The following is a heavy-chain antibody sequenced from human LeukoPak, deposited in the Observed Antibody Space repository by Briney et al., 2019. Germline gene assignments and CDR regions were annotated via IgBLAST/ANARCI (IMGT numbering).Heavy chain of an antibody. D-gene: IGHD3-16*02. V-gene: IGHV3-11*01. CDR1: GFTFSNAW. J-gene: IGHJ4*02. CDR2: ISSSGSTI. CDR3: ARGGIRRVIDY. Sequence: GGSLRLSCAASGFTFSNAWMSWVRQAPGKGLEWVSYISSSGSTIYYADSVKGRFTISRDNAKNSLYLQVNSLRAEDTAVYYCARGGIRRVIDYWGQGTLVTVSS.